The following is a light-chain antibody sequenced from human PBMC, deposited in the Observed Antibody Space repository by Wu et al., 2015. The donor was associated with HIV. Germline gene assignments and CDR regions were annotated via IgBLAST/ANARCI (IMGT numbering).Light chain of an antibody. V-gene: IGKV3-20*01. CDR2: GAS. J-gene: IGKJ1*01. Sequence: EIVLTQSPGTLSLSPGERATLSCRASQSVGRKYLAWYQHKPGQAPRLLIYGASNRATGIPDRFSGSGSGTDFTLTISRLEPEDFAVYSCQQYNNWPPRTFGQGTKVEIK. CDR3: QQYNNWPPRT. CDR1: QSVGRKY.